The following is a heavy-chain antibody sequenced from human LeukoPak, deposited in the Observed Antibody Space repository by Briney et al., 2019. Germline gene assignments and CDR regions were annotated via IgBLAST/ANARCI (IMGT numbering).Heavy chain of an antibody. CDR3: ARRYCNSGSCYPGIDY. V-gene: IGHV3-23*01. CDR1: GFTFSSFA. Sequence: GGSLRLSCAASGFTFSSFAMTWVRQAPGRGLEWVSCISDSGGYTYSADSVKGRFTISRDTSKNTLYLQMNSLRAEDTAVYYCARRYCNSGSCYPGIDYWGQGTPVTVSS. CDR2: ISDSGGYT. D-gene: IGHD2-15*01. J-gene: IGHJ4*02.